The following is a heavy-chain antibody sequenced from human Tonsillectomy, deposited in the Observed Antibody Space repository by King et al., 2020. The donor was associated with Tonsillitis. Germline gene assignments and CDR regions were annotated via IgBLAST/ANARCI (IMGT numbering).Heavy chain of an antibody. CDR1: GGSISSGGYY. J-gene: IGHJ5*02. CDR2: IYYSGST. Sequence: VQLQESGPGLVKPSQTLSLTCTVSGGSISSGGYYWSWIRQHPGKGLEWIGYIYYSGSTYYNPSLKSRVTISVDTSKNQFSLKMSSVTAADTAVYYCAGDVGGPKDNWFDPWGQGTLVTVPS. CDR3: AGDVGGPKDNWFDP. V-gene: IGHV4-31*03. D-gene: IGHD3-16*01.